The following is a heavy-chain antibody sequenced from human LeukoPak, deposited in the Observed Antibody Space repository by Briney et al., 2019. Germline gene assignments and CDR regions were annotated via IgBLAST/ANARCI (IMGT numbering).Heavy chain of an antibody. Sequence: GGSLRLSCAASGFTFSSYTMNWVRQAPGKGLEWVSFISSVGAYTYYADSAKGRFTISRDNAKNSLYLQMNSLRAEDTAVYYCARDGGQYLEGYSSSWYPYYYYGMDVWGQGTTVTVSS. CDR2: ISSVGAYT. J-gene: IGHJ6*02. D-gene: IGHD6-13*01. CDR1: GFTFSSYT. V-gene: IGHV3-21*04. CDR3: ARDGGQYLEGYSSSWYPYYYYGMDV.